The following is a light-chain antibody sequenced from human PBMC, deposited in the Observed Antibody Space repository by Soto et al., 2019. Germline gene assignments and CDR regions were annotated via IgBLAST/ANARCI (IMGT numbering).Light chain of an antibody. V-gene: IGLV1-36*01. CDR2: YDD. CDR1: SSNIGKHA. J-gene: IGLJ3*02. Sequence: QSVLTQPPSLSEAPRQRVTISCFGSSSNIGKHAVNWYQQFPGKAPKLLIYYDDLLPSGVSDRFSGSKSGTSASLAISGLQSEDEADYYCATWDDSLNGWVFGGGTKVTVL. CDR3: ATWDDSLNGWV.